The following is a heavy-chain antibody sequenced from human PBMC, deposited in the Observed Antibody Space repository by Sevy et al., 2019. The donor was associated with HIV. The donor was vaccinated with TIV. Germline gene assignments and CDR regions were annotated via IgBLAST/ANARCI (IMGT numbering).Heavy chain of an antibody. D-gene: IGHD2-2*01. CDR2: IKLDGSEK. CDR1: GFTFSNYW. J-gene: IGHJ6*02. V-gene: IGHV3-7*03. CDR3: AKDCSSTSCLGGLDV. Sequence: GGALRLSCAASGFTFSNYWMSWVRQAPGKGLEWVANIKLDGSEKYCVDSVKGRFTISRDNAKNSLYLQMNSLRAEDTSLYYCAKDCSSTSCLGGLDVWGQGTTVTVSS.